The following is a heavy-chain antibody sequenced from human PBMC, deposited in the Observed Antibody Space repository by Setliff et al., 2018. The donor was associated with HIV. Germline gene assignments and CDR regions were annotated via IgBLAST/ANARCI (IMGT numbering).Heavy chain of an antibody. CDR3: ARAQQKLVQFYYYMDV. D-gene: IGHD6-13*01. CDR2: VIPLFGST. Sequence: GASVKVSCKASGGIFSSYAFGWVRQAPGQGLEWMGGVIPLFGSTDYAQKFQGRLTITTDESTSTAYMELSSLRSEDTAVYYCARAQQKLVQFYYYMDVWGKGTTVTVSS. CDR1: GGIFSSYA. V-gene: IGHV1-69*05. J-gene: IGHJ6*03.